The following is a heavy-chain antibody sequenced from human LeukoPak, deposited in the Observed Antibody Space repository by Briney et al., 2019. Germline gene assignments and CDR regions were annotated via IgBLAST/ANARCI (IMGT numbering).Heavy chain of an antibody. CDR2: IWYDGSNK. Sequence: GGSLRLSCAASGFTFSSYGMHWVRQAPGKGLEWVAVIWYDGSNKYYADSVKGRFTISRDNSKNTLYLQMNSLRAEDTAVYYCARDYGDYVVGPLYGMDVWGQGTTATVSS. D-gene: IGHD4-17*01. V-gene: IGHV3-33*01. J-gene: IGHJ6*02. CDR3: ARDYGDYVVGPLYGMDV. CDR1: GFTFSSYG.